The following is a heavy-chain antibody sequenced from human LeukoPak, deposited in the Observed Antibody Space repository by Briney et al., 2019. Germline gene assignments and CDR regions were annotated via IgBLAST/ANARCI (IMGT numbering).Heavy chain of an antibody. V-gene: IGHV4-59*08. J-gene: IGHJ3*02. CDR3: ARGAPYYDILTGYYKDDAFDI. CDR2: IYYSGST. D-gene: IGHD3-9*01. Sequence: PSETLSLTCTVSGGSISSYYWSWIRQPPGKGLEWIGYIYYSGSTNYNPSLKGRVTISVDTSKNQFSLKLSSVTAADTAVYYCARGAPYYDILTGYYKDDAFDIWGQGTMVTVSS. CDR1: GGSISSYY.